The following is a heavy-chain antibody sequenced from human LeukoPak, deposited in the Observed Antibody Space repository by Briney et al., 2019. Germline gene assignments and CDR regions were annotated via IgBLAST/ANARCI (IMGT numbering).Heavy chain of an antibody. Sequence: GGSLRPSCAASGFTFSSYSMNWVRQAPGKGLEWVSSVSSSSSYIYYADSVKGRFTISRDNAKNSLYLQMNSLRAEDTAVYYCARVSKQLAFDYWGQGTLVTVSS. CDR1: GFTFSSYS. CDR2: VSSSSSYI. J-gene: IGHJ4*02. V-gene: IGHV3-21*01. CDR3: ARVSKQLAFDY. D-gene: IGHD6-13*01.